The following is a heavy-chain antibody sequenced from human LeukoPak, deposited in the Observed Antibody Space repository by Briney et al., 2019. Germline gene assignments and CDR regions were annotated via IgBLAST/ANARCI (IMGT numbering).Heavy chain of an antibody. Sequence: GGSLRLSCAASGFTVSNYYMSWVRQAPGKGLEWVSVTHSGGTTNYADSVKGRFTISRDSSKNTLDLQMNSLRAEDTAVYYCLQYDSGSIWGQGTQVTVSS. CDR2: THSGGTT. CDR1: GFTVSNYY. D-gene: IGHD3-10*01. J-gene: IGHJ4*02. V-gene: IGHV3-53*01. CDR3: LQYDSGSI.